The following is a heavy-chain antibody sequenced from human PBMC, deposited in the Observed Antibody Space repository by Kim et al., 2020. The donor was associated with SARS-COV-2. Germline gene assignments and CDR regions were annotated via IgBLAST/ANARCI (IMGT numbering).Heavy chain of an antibody. CDR2: INADNGNT. D-gene: IGHD3-16*02. CDR3: SRGWLKYDSVSYHRV. V-gene: IGHV1-3*01. J-gene: IGHJ4*02. CDR1: GYTFTSHC. Sequence: ASVKVSCKASGYTFTSHCIHWVRQAPGQRLEWMGWINADNGNTKYSQKFQDRVSISRDTSASTAYMELSSLRSEDTAVSYCSRGWLKYDSVSYHRVWGQGTRVTVSS.